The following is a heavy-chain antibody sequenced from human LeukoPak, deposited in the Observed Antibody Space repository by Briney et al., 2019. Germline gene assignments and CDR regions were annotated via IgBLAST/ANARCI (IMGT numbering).Heavy chain of an antibody. CDR1: GGSISSGGYY. J-gene: IGHJ4*02. V-gene: IGHV4-31*03. Sequence: PSQTLSPTCTVSGGSISSGGYYWSWIRQHPGKGLEWIGYIYYSGSTYYNPSLKSRVTISVDTSKNQFSLKLSSVTAADTAVYYCARDGGGTGWYYFDYWGQGTLVTVSS. CDR3: ARDGGGTGWYYFDY. D-gene: IGHD2-15*01. CDR2: IYYSGST.